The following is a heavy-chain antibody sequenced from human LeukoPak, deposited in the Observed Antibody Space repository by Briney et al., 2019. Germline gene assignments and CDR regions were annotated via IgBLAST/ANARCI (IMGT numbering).Heavy chain of an antibody. CDR1: GFTFSSYG. Sequence: GGSLRLSCAASGFTFSSYGMHWVRPAPGKGLEWVAFIRYYGSNKYYADSVKGRFTISRDNSKNTLYLQMNSLRAEDTAVYYCAKDGGGYYPSYYYYMDVWGKGTTVTISS. V-gene: IGHV3-30*02. CDR3: AKDGGGYYPSYYYYMDV. CDR2: IRYYGSNK. D-gene: IGHD3-22*01. J-gene: IGHJ6*03.